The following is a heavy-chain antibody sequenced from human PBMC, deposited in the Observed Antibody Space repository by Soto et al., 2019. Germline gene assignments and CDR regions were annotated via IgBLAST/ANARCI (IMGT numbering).Heavy chain of an antibody. Sequence: QVQLVESGGGVVQPGRSLRLSCAASGFTFSSYPMHWVRQAPGKGLEWVAFISYDESNKYYADSVKGRFTISRDNSKNTLYLQMNSLRADDTAVYYCARVRGSSWYEGAFDIWGQGTMVTVSS. CDR2: ISYDESNK. CDR3: ARVRGSSWYEGAFDI. D-gene: IGHD6-13*01. CDR1: GFTFSSYP. V-gene: IGHV3-30-3*01. J-gene: IGHJ3*02.